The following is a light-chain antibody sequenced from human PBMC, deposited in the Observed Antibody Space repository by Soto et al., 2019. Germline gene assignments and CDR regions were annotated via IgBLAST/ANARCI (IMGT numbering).Light chain of an antibody. Sequence: EIVLTQSPGTLSLSPGERATLSCRASQSVSSSYLAWYQQKPGQAPRLLIYGASSRATGIPDRFSGSGSGKDFTLTIRRLEPADFAVYYCQQYGSSPLLTFGGGTKVEIK. J-gene: IGKJ4*01. CDR2: GAS. CDR3: QQYGSSPLLT. V-gene: IGKV3-20*01. CDR1: QSVSSSY.